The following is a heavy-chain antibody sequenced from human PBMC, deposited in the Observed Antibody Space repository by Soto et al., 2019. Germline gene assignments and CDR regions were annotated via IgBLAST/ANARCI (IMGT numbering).Heavy chain of an antibody. Sequence: LSLTCTVSGGSISSGDYYWSWIRQPPGKGLEWIGYIYYSGSTYYNPSLKSRVTISVDTSKNQFSLKLSSVTAADTAVYYCARWGALVVRADKSPYYYYYGMDVWGQGTTVTVSS. D-gene: IGHD2-2*01. V-gene: IGHV4-30-4*01. CDR1: GGSISSGDYY. CDR2: IYYSGST. J-gene: IGHJ6*02. CDR3: ARWGALVVRADKSPYYYYYGMDV.